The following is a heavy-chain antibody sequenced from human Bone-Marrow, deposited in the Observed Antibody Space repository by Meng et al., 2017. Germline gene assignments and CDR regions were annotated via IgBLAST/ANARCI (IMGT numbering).Heavy chain of an antibody. CDR3: ARDDILAGSKGMDV. J-gene: IGHJ6*02. Sequence: ASVKVSCKASGYTFTSYGISWVRQAPGQGLEWMGWISAYNGNTNYAQKLQGRVTMTTNTSTSKAYMELRSLRSDDTAVYYCARDDILAGSKGMDVWGQGTTVTVSS. CDR1: GYTFTSYG. V-gene: IGHV1-18*01. CDR2: ISAYNGNT. D-gene: IGHD3-9*01.